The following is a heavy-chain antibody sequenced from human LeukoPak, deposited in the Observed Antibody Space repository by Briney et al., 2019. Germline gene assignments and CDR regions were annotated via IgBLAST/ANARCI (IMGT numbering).Heavy chain of an antibody. CDR3: ARASPYYYDSSGYPSFDP. CDR2: IYTSGST. CDR1: GGSISSGSYY. V-gene: IGHV4-61*02. J-gene: IGHJ5*02. D-gene: IGHD3-22*01. Sequence: SETLSLTXTVSGGSISSGSYYWSWIRQPAGKGLEWIGRIYTSGSTNYNPSLKSRVTMSVDTSKNQFSLKLSSVTAADTAVYYCARASPYYYDSSGYPSFDPWGQGTLVTVSS.